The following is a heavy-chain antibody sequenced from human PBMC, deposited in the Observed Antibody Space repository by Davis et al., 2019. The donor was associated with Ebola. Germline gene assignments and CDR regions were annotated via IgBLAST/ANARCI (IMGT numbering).Heavy chain of an antibody. D-gene: IGHD4-11*01. CDR1: GFTFSAFA. V-gene: IGHV3-23*01. CDR3: ARGGETVTGTASHGMDV. CDR2: VSAGGGST. J-gene: IGHJ6*02. Sequence: GGSLRLSCTTSGFTFSAFAMNWVRQAPGKGLEWVSGVSAGGGSTDYADSVKGRFTISRDNSKNTLYLQMNSLTAEDTAVYYCARGGETVTGTASHGMDVWGQGTTVTVSS.